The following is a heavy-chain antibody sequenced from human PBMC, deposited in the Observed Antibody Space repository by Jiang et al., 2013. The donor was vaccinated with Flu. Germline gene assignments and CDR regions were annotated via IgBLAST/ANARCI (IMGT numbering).Heavy chain of an antibody. CDR2: IKPDGSAE. D-gene: IGHD6-19*01. V-gene: IGHV3-7*03. Sequence: GFTFSNYWMTWVRQDPGKGLEWVANIKPDGSAEYYVDSVRGRFTISRDNAKNSLSLQMNRLGAEDTAVYYCARERFEANSRSGWYGNDYWGQGTLVTVSS. CDR3: ARERFEANSRSGWYGNDY. J-gene: IGHJ4*02. CDR1: GFTFSNYW.